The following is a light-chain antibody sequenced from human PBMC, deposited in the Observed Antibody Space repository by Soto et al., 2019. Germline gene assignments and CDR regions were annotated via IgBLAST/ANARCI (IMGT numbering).Light chain of an antibody. CDR3: QQRSNFWT. V-gene: IGKV3-11*01. CDR2: DAS. J-gene: IGKJ1*01. Sequence: EIVLTQSPATLSLSPGERATLWCRASQSVSSYLAWYQQKPGQAPRLLIYDASNRATGIPARFSGSGSGTDFTLTISSLEPEDFAVYYCQQRSNFWTFGQGTRWIS. CDR1: QSVSSY.